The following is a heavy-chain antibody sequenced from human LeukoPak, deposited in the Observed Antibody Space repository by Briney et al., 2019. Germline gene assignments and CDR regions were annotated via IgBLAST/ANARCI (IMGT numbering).Heavy chain of an antibody. CDR1: GGSISSGGYS. CDR3: ARDLDYYDSSGYYDS. CDR2: IYHSGST. J-gene: IGHJ4*02. Sequence: SETLSLTCAVSGGSISSGGYSWSWIRQPPGKGLEWIGYIYHSGSTYYNPSLKSRVTISVDTSKNQFSLKLSSVTAADTAVYYCARDLDYYDSSGYYDSWGQGTLVTVSS. V-gene: IGHV4-30-2*01. D-gene: IGHD3-22*01.